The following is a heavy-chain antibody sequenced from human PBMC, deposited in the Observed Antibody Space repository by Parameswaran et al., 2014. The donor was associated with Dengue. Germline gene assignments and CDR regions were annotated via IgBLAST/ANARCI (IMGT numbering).Heavy chain of an antibody. CDR3: ARGGRNNGYFDL. J-gene: IGHJ2*01. CDR1: GFTFSSYA. Sequence: LKISCAASGFTFSSYAMSWVRQAPGKGLEWVSYISSSTSYTNYADSVKGRFTISRDNAKNSLYLQMNSLRAEDTAVYYCARGGRNNGYFDLWGRGTLVTVSS. CDR2: ISSSTSYT. D-gene: IGHD1/OR15-1a*01. V-gene: IGHV3-11*05.